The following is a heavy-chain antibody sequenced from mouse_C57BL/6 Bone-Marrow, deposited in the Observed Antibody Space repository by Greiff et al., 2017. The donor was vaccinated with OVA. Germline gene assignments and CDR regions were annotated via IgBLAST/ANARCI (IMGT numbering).Heavy chain of an antibody. D-gene: IGHD3-1*01. J-gene: IGHJ4*01. CDR3: TRDRGYFTGAMDY. V-gene: IGHV5-9-1*02. Sequence: DVKLQESGAGLVKPGGSLKLSCAASGFTFSSYAMSWVRQTPEKRLEWVAYISSGGDYIYYADTVKGRFTISRDNARNTLYLQMSSLKSEDTAMYYCTRDRGYFTGAMDYWGQGTSVTVSS. CDR2: ISSGGDYI. CDR1: GFTFSSYA.